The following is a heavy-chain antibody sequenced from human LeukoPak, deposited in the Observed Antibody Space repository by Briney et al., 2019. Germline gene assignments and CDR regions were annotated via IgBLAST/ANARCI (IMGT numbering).Heavy chain of an antibody. D-gene: IGHD1-26*01. CDR3: AAPLGATEAFDY. CDR1: GYIFTGYY. V-gene: IGHV1-2*02. CDR2: INPNSGGT. Sequence: ASVKVSCKASGYIFTGYYMHWVRQAPGQGLEWIGWINPNSGGTNYAQKFQGRVTMTRDTSIRTAYMELSRLRSDDTAVYYCAAPLGATEAFDYWGQGTLVTVSS. J-gene: IGHJ4*02.